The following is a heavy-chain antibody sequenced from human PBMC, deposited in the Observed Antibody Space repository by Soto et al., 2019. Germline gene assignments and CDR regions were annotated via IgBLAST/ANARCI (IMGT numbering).Heavy chain of an antibody. CDR3: ARASHDPGSYFDY. V-gene: IGHV4-59*08. Sequence: SETLSLTCTVSGGSISSYYWSWIRQPPGKGLEWIGYIYFSGGTNYNPSLKSRVTISVDTSKNQFSLKLSSVTAADTAVYYCARASHDPGSYFDYWGQGTLVTVSS. D-gene: IGHD5-12*01. CDR1: GGSISSYY. CDR2: IYFSGGT. J-gene: IGHJ4*02.